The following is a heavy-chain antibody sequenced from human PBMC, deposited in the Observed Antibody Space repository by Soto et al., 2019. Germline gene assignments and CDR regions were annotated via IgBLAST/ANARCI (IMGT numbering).Heavy chain of an antibody. CDR3: ASTQHYYDSSGYDGYFDY. D-gene: IGHD3-22*01. V-gene: IGHV4-61*01. J-gene: IGHJ4*02. CDR2: IYYSGST. CDR1: GGSVSSGSYY. Sequence: SETLSLTCTVSGGSVSSGSYYWSWIRQPPGKGLEWIGYIYYSGSTNYNPSLKSRVTISVDTSKNQFSLKLSSVTAAETAVYYCASTQHYYDSSGYDGYFDYWGQGTLVTVSS.